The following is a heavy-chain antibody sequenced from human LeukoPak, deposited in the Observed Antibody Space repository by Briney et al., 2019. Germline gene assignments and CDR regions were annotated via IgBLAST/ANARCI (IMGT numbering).Heavy chain of an antibody. CDR2: MNPNSGNS. Sequence: ASVKVSCKASGYTFTNYDINWVRQATGQGLEWMGYMNPNSGNSGYAQKFQGRVTITTDTSISTAYMDLSSLTSEDTALYYCVREGFDYWGQGTLVTVPS. CDR1: GYTFTNYD. J-gene: IGHJ4*02. V-gene: IGHV1-8*03. CDR3: VREGFDY.